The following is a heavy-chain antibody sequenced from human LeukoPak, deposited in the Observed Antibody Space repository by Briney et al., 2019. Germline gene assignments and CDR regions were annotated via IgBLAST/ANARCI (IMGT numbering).Heavy chain of an antibody. CDR1: GFAFSSHE. V-gene: IGHV3-48*03. Sequence: PGGSLGLSCAASGFAFSSHEMNWVRQAPGKGLEWVSYISDVGTTIYYADSVKGRFTISRDNAKNSLYLQMNSLRAEDTAVYYCAREYMITWGQGTMVTVSS. CDR3: AREYMIT. D-gene: IGHD3-16*01. CDR2: ISDVGTTI. J-gene: IGHJ3*01.